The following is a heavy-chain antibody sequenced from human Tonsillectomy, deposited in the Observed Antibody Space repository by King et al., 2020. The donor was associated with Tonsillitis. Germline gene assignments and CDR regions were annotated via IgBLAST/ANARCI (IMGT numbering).Heavy chain of an antibody. V-gene: IGHV4-39*02. J-gene: IGHJ5*02. CDR3: ARDPGYSRGFDP. CDR1: GGSISDTSYH. D-gene: IGHD3-22*01. Sequence: QLQESGPGLVKPSETLSLTCIGSGGSISDTSYHWGWLRQPPWKRLEWIWRIYYSGKTYYNSSLKSRVTILLDTSKNQFSLKLSSVTAADTAVYYCARDPGYSRGFDPWGQGTLVTVSS. CDR2: IYYSGKT.